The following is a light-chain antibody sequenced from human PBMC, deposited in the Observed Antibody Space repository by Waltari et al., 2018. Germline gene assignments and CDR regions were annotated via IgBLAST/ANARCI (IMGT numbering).Light chain of an antibody. CDR3: QQYYTYSLWA. V-gene: IGKV1-5*01. J-gene: IGKJ1*01. Sequence: DLQMTQSPSTLSASVGDRVTFTCRASESIGTSLAWYQQKSGKAPKLLIYHASTLEGGVPSRFSGSGSGTDFTLTISSLQPDDFATYFCQQYYTYSLWAFGQGTKVETK. CDR1: ESIGTS. CDR2: HAS.